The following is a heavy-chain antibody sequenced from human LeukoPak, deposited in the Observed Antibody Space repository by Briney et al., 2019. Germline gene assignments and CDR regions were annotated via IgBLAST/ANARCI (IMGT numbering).Heavy chain of an antibody. J-gene: IGHJ3*02. CDR1: GFTFSSYS. CDR2: ISGSSSYI. CDR3: ARDLTFDI. Sequence: GGSLRLSCAASGFTFSSYSMNWVRQAPGKGLEWVSSISGSSSYIYYADSVKGRFTISRDNAKNSLYLQMNSLRAEDTAVYYCARDLTFDIWGQGTMVTVSS. V-gene: IGHV3-21*01.